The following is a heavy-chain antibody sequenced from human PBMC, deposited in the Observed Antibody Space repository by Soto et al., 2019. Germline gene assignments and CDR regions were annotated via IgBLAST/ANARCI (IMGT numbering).Heavy chain of an antibody. Sequence: GGSLRLSCAASGIAISNYPMSWVRQAPGKGLDWVSGISGSGDRTYYGDSAKGRFTISKDISKNSLSLQLDSLGVEDTAVYFCVKDDGGYPSTAPHWGQGTLVTVSS. J-gene: IGHJ4*02. CDR3: VKDDGGYPSTAPH. CDR1: GIAISNYP. CDR2: ISGSGDRT. D-gene: IGHD3-22*01. V-gene: IGHV3-23*01.